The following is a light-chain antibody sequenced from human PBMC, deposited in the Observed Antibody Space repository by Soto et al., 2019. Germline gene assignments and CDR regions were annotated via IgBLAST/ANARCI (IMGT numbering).Light chain of an antibody. V-gene: IGKV1-39*01. CDR3: QQSYTTSLT. Sequence: DIQMTQSPSSLSASLGDRVTITCRASQSISNYLNWYQQKPGKAPKLLIYAASSLQSGVPSRVSGSAAGTDFTLTISSLQPEDFAIYYGQQSYTTSLTFGGGTKVEIK. CDR2: AAS. J-gene: IGKJ4*01. CDR1: QSISNY.